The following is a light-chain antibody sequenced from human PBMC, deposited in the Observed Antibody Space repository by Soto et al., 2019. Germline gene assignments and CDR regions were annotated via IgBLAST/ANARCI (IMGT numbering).Light chain of an antibody. CDR2: GAS. Sequence: VSQSVSSSYLAWYQQKPGQAPRLLIYGASSRATGIPDRFSGSASGAVFTLPICGLQPDDYAAFFCELYKSYSEAFGPGTKVDIK. CDR1: QSVSSSY. V-gene: IGKV3-20*01. J-gene: IGKJ1*01. CDR3: ELYKSYSEA.